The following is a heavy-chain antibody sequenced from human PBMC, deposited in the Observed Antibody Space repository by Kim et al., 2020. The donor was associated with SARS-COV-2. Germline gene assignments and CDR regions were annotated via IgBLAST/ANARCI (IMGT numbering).Heavy chain of an antibody. CDR1: GFSFSTYA. V-gene: IGHV3-23*01. CDR3: AKDKSRYFYDSSGYVEY. J-gene: IGHJ4*02. CDR2: IRGSGGST. Sequence: GGSLRLSCAASGFSFSTYAMSWVRQAPGKGLEWVSGIRGSGGSTYYADSVKGRFTISRDNSKNTLYLQMNSLRAEDTAVYYCAKDKSRYFYDSSGYVEYWGQGTLVTVSS. D-gene: IGHD3-22*01.